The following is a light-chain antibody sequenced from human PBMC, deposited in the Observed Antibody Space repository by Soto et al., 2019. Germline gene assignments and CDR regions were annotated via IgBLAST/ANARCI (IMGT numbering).Light chain of an antibody. Sequence: EIVLTQSPGTLSLSPGERATLSCRASQSLSSSYLAWYQQKPGQAPRLLIYGASSRATGIPDRFSGSGSGTDFTLTITRQEPEDFAVYYCQQYGSSPKTFGQGTKVEIK. CDR2: GAS. CDR3: QQYGSSPKT. J-gene: IGKJ1*01. V-gene: IGKV3-20*01. CDR1: QSLSSSY.